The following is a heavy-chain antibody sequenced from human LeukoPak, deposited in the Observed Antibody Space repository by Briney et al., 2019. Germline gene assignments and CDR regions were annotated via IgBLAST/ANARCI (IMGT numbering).Heavy chain of an antibody. CDR3: ARSMTTSYYFDY. D-gene: IGHD4-4*01. J-gene: IGHJ4*02. Sequence: SVKVSCKASGGTFSSYAISWVRQAPGQGLEWMARIIPILGIANYAQKFQDRVTITADKSTSTAYMELSSLRSQDTVVYYCARSMTTSYYFDYWGQGTLVTVSS. CDR1: GGTFSSYA. V-gene: IGHV1-69*04. CDR2: IIPILGIA.